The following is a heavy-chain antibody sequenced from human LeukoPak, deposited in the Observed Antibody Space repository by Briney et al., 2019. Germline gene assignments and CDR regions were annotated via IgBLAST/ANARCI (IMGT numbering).Heavy chain of an antibody. CDR2: ISGSSGII. CDR1: GFTFNTYT. J-gene: IGHJ4*02. Sequence: GGSLRLSCAASGFTFNTYTMNWVRQAPGKGLEWVSYISGSSGIIDYADSVRGRFTISRDNAKNSLYLQMNSLRAEDTAVYYCARGAYYYEDWGQGTLVTVSS. D-gene: IGHD3-22*01. CDR3: ARGAYYYED. V-gene: IGHV3-48*01.